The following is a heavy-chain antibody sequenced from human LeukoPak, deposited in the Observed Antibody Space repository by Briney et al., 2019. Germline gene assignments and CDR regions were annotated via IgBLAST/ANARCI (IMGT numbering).Heavy chain of an antibody. D-gene: IGHD1-26*01. V-gene: IGHV4-34*01. Sequence: PSETLSLTCAVYGGSFSGYYWSWIRQPPGKGLGWIGEINHSGSTNYNPSLKSRVTISVDTSKNQFSLKLSSVTAADTAVYYCARGTPNSGSYSYYFDYWGQGTLVTVSS. CDR3: ARGTPNSGSYSYYFDY. J-gene: IGHJ4*02. CDR1: GGSFSGYY. CDR2: INHSGST.